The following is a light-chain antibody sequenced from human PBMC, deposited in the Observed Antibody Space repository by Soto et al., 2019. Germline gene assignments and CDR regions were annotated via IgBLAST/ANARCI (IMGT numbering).Light chain of an antibody. CDR2: GNS. Sequence: QSVLTQPPSVSGAPGQRVTISCTGSSSNIGAVYDVHWYQQLPGTAPKLLIYGNSNRPSGVPDRFSGSKSGTSASLAITGLQAEDEADYYFQSYDSSLSGYVVFGGGTKLTVL. J-gene: IGLJ2*01. V-gene: IGLV1-40*01. CDR1: SSNIGAVYD. CDR3: QSYDSSLSGYVV.